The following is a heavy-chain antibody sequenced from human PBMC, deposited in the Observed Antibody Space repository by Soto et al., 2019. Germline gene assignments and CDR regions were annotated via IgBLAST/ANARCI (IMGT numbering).Heavy chain of an antibody. Sequence: SETLSLTCAVYGGSFSGYYCDWIRQPPWKGLEWIGEINPDGATNYTPSLRGRVTISIDTSRKQFSLKLSSVTAADTAVYYCARGNRSHPFFDYCGQGDLVTVSS. V-gene: IGHV4-34*01. CDR3: ARGNRSHPFFDY. J-gene: IGHJ4*02. CDR1: GGSFSGYY. CDR2: INPDGAT.